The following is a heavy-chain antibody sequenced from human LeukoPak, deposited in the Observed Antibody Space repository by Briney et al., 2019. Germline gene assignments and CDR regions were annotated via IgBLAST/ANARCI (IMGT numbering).Heavy chain of an antibody. J-gene: IGHJ6*03. Sequence: ASVKVSCKASGGTFSSYAISWVRQAPGQGLEWMGGIIPIFGTANYAQKFQGRVTITTDESTSTAYMELSSLRPEDTAVYYCARGGRGDRSSTSCYSETLPISAYYYYMDVWGKGTTVTVSS. V-gene: IGHV1-69*05. CDR1: GGTFSSYA. CDR3: ARGGRGDRSSTSCYSETLPISAYYYYMDV. D-gene: IGHD2-2*01. CDR2: IIPIFGTA.